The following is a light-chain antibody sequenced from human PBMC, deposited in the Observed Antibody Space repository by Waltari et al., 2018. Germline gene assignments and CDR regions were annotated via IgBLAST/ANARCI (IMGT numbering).Light chain of an antibody. J-gene: IGKJ1*01. V-gene: IGKV1-39*01. CDR1: QTISSF. CDR2: AAS. CDR3: QQSYITPQT. Sequence: DIQMTQSPSSLSASVGDRVVITCWASQTISSFLNWYQHKAGQAPKLLIYAASSLQSGVPSRFSGSRSGTDFTLTISSLQPEDFATYYCQQSYITPQTFGQGTKVDIK.